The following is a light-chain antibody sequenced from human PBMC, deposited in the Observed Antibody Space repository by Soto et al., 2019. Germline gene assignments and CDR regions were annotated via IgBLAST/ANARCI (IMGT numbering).Light chain of an antibody. J-gene: IGLJ2*01. CDR1: TSDVGSYNS. V-gene: IGLV2-18*02. CDR2: EVS. CDR3: SSYTSSSTPYVV. Sequence: QSALTQPPSVSGSPGQSVTISCTGTTSDVGSYNSVSWYQQPPGTAPKLMIYEVSNRPSGVPDRFSGSKSGNTASLTISGLQAEDEADYYCSSYTSSSTPYVVFGGGTKVTV.